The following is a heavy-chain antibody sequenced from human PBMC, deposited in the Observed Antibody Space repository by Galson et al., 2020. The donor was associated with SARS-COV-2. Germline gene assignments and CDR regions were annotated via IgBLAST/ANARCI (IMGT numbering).Heavy chain of an antibody. CDR1: GFSFSNYW. CDR2: IKGDGREK. CDR3: AGSYYYDQYGLDI. D-gene: IGHD3-22*01. J-gene: IGHJ3*02. V-gene: IGHV3-7*01. Sequence: GGSLRLSCAASGFSFSNYWMSWVRQAPGKGLQWVANIKGDGREKDYVDSVKGRFTVSRDNAKNSLYLEMNSLRAEDTAVYYCAGSYYYDQYGLDIWGQGTKVTVS.